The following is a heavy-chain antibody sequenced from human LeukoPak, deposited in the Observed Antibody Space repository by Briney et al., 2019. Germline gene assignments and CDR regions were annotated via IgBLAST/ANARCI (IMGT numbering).Heavy chain of an antibody. Sequence: GASVKVSCKASGYTFSSYDITWVRQAPGQGLEWMGWINPNSGDTSYAQKFQGRVTMTRDTSISTAYMELSRLRSDDTAVYYCARAQYYYPHHYYVYWGQGTLLTVSS. CDR1: GYTFSSYD. CDR2: INPNSGDT. CDR3: ARAQYYYPHHYYVY. D-gene: IGHD3-10*01. V-gene: IGHV1-2*02. J-gene: IGHJ4*02.